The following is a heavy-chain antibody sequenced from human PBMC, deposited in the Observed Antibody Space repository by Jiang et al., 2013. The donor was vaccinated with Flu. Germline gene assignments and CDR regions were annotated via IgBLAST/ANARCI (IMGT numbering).Heavy chain of an antibody. Sequence: ISCKGSGYRFTNYWISWVRQMPGKGLEWMSRIDPADSYSNYSPSFQGHVNMSVDRSISTAFLQWSSLKASDTAIYYCARHNGASAHQRSLPGNNWFDPWGQGTLVTVSS. CDR1: GYRFTNYW. V-gene: IGHV5-10-1*01. CDR3: ARHNGASAHQRSLPGNNWFDP. CDR2: IDPADSYS. D-gene: IGHD6-13*01. J-gene: IGHJ5*01.